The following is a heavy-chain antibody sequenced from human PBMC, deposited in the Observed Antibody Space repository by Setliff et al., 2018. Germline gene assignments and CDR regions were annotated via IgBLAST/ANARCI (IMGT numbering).Heavy chain of an antibody. J-gene: IGHJ4*02. CDR3: ATTGTYRYFDY. CDR2: VYYSGTA. CDR1: DGSLSTYY. Sequence: SETLSLTCTVSDGSLSTYYWSWIRQPPGKGLEFIGYVYYSGTANYSPSLRSRLTISVDTSKNQFSLKLRSVTAADTAVYYCATTGTYRYFDYWGQGTLVTVSS. D-gene: IGHD1-1*01. V-gene: IGHV4-59*01.